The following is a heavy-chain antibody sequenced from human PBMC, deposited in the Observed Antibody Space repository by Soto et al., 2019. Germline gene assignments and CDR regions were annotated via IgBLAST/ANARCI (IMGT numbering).Heavy chain of an antibody. CDR3: ARSVVVPAAISLLYYHYGMDV. V-gene: IGHV4-34*01. D-gene: IGHD2-2*01. CDR2: INHSGST. Sequence: QVQLQQWGAGLLKPSETLSLTCAVYGGSFSGYYWSWIRQPPGKGLEWIGEINHSGSTNYNPSLKSRVTISVDTSKNQFSLKLSSVTAADTAVYYCARSVVVPAAISLLYYHYGMDVWGQGTTVTVSS. CDR1: GGSFSGYY. J-gene: IGHJ6*02.